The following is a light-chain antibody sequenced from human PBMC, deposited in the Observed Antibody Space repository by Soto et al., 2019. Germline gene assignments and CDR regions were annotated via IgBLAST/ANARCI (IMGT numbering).Light chain of an antibody. Sequence: EIVLTQSPGTLSLSPGERATLSCRASQSVASTYLAWYQQKPGQAPRLLIYGPSSRATGIPDRFSGSGSGTDFTLTISRLEPEDFEVYYCQQFGSSSWTFGKGTKVEIK. V-gene: IGKV3-20*01. CDR1: QSVASTY. CDR3: QQFGSSSWT. CDR2: GPS. J-gene: IGKJ1*01.